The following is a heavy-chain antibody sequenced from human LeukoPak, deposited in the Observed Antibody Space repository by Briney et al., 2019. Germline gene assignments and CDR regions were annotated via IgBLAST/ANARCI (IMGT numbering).Heavy chain of an antibody. CDR2: ILHSGDT. J-gene: IGHJ4*02. D-gene: IGHD1-14*01. CDR3: AGYNIPYTFEF. Sequence: SGTLSLTCAVSGGSISRSNWWSWVRQPPGKGLEWIGDILHSGDTNYNASLRSRLTISLDKSRNQFSLQLSSVTAADTAVYYCAGYNIPYTFEFWGPGTVVIVSS. V-gene: IGHV4-4*02. CDR1: GGSISRSNW.